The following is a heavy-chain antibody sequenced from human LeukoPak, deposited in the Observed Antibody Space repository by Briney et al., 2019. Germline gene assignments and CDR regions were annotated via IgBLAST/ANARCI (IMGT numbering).Heavy chain of an antibody. CDR3: ARVVDHDYGDYYLDY. CDR2: IYSGGST. D-gene: IGHD4-17*01. CDR1: GFTVSGND. V-gene: IGHV3-53*01. Sequence: GGSLRLSCAASGFTVSGNDMSWVRQAPGKGLECISVIYSGGSTDYADSVKGRLAISRDNSKNTLYLQMNSLRAEDTAVYYCARVVDHDYGDYYLDYWGQGTLVTVSS. J-gene: IGHJ4*02.